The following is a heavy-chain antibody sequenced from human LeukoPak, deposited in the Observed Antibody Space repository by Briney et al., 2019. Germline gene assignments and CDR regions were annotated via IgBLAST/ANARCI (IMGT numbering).Heavy chain of an antibody. CDR1: GFPFSSYG. D-gene: IGHD4-17*01. J-gene: IGHJ4*02. CDR2: IWYDGSNK. CDR3: AKADGFAIVY. V-gene: IGHV3-33*06. Sequence: GGSLRLSCAASGFPFSSYGMHWVRQAPGKGLEWVAVIWYDGSNKYYADSVKGRFTISRDNSKNTLYLQMNSLRAEDTAVYYCAKADGFAIVYWGQGTLVTVSS.